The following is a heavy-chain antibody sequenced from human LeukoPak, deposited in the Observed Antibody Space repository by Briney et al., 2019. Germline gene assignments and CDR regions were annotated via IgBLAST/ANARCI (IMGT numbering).Heavy chain of an antibody. CDR2: IIPIFGTA. Sequence: ASVKVSCKASGGTFSSYAISWVRQAPGQGLEWMGGIIPIFGTANYAQKFQGRVTITADESTSTAYMELSSLRSEDTAVYYCARGALETLQVSDYWGQGTLVTVSS. D-gene: IGHD6-6*01. J-gene: IGHJ4*02. CDR3: ARGALETLQVSDY. CDR1: GGTFSSYA. V-gene: IGHV1-69*13.